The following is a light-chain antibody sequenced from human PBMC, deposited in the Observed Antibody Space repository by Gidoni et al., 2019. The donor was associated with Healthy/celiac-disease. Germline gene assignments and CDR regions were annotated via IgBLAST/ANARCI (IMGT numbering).Light chain of an antibody. CDR3: QQSYSTPPYS. V-gene: IGKV1-39*01. Sequence: DIQMTQSPSSLSASVGDRVTITCRASQSISSYLNWYQQKPGKAPKLLIYAASSLQSGVPSRFSGSGYETDFTLNISSLQPEDFATYYCQQSYSTPPYSFGHXTKLEIK. CDR1: QSISSY. CDR2: AAS. J-gene: IGKJ2*03.